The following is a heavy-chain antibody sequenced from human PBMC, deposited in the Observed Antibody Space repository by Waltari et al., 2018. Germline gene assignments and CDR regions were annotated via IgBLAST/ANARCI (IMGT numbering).Heavy chain of an antibody. D-gene: IGHD3-10*01. V-gene: IGHV3-48*02. J-gene: IGHJ3*02. CDR3: ASPSLGSGSYWAFDI. CDR1: GIPSSNYS. CDR2: IGTTSSSI. Sequence: EVQLVESGGGLVQPVGSLRLSCVASGIPSSNYSMNWVRQAPGRGLEWVLYIGTTSSSISYADSVKGRFTISRDNAKNSLYLQMNSLRDEDTAVYYCASPSLGSGSYWAFDIWGQGTMVTVSS.